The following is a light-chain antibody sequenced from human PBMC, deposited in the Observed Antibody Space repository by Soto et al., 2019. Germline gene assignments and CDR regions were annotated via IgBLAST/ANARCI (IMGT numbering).Light chain of an antibody. CDR2: KAY. Sequence: DIQMTQSPSTLSAPVGDRVTITCRVSQSISSWFAWYQQKPGKAPKLLIYKAYSLESGVPSKFRGSGSGTEFTLTRSNLQPDDFATYYCQRYNSYRTFGQRTKVEIK. CDR3: QRYNSYRT. CDR1: QSISSW. J-gene: IGKJ1*01. V-gene: IGKV1-5*03.